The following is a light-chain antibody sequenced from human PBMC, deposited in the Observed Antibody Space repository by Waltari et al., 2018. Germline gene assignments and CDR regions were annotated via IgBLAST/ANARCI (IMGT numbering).Light chain of an antibody. CDR2: WAS. V-gene: IGKV4-1*01. CDR3: QQYYSIPYT. CDR1: QSVLYSSNNKNY. Sequence: DIVMTQSPDSLAVSLGERATINCKSSQSVLYSSNNKNYLAWYQQKPGQPPKLLIYWASTREPAVPYRSSGSGSGTDFTLTISSLQAEDVAVYYCQQYYSIPYTFGQGTKLEIK. J-gene: IGKJ2*01.